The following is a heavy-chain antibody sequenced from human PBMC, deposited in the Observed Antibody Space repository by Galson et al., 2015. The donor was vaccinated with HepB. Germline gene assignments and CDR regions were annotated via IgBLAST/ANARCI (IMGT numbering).Heavy chain of an antibody. D-gene: IGHD4-23*01. CDR3: ASKDYGGAGNYYYGIDV. V-gene: IGHV1-69*13. J-gene: IGHJ6*02. CDR2: IMPIFRSP. Sequence: SVKVSCKAAGYTFTSNGISWVRQAPGRGLEWMGGIMPIFRSPDYAQKFKGRVTITADESTNTAYMELSSLSSEDTAIYYCASKDYGGAGNYYYGIDVWGQGTTVIVSS. CDR1: GYTFTSNG.